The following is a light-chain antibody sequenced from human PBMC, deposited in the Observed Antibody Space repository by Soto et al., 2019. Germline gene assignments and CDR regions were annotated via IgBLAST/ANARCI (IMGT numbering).Light chain of an antibody. J-gene: IGKJ5*01. CDR2: DAS. CDR3: QQYNSWPPIT. Sequence: EIVMTQSPATLSVAPGERVTFSCRASQGVSRKLAWYQHIPGQARRLLIYDASTRATGIPDRFSGGGSGTEFTLTISSLQSEDFVVYYCQQYNSWPPITFGQGTRLEI. CDR1: QGVSRK. V-gene: IGKV3-15*01.